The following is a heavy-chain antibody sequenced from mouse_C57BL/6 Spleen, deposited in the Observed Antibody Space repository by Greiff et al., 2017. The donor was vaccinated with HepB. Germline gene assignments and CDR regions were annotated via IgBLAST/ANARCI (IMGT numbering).Heavy chain of an antibody. D-gene: IGHD1-1*01. V-gene: IGHV5-4*01. J-gene: IGHJ2*01. CDR1: GFTFSSYA. Sequence: EVKVVESGGGLVKPGGSLKLSCAASGFTFSSYAMSWVRQTPEKRLEWVATISDGGSYTYYPDNVKGRFTISRDNAKNNLYLQMSHLKSEDTAMYYCARDRGVLREVDYWGQGTTLTVSS. CDR2: ISDGGSYT. CDR3: ARDRGVLREVDY.